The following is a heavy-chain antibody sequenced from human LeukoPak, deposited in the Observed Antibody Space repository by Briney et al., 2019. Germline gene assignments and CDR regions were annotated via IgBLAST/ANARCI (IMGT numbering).Heavy chain of an antibody. CDR2: IIPILGIA. CDR1: GGTFSSYA. D-gene: IGHD2-15*01. CDR3: AREKCSGGSCYSCFDY. J-gene: IGHJ4*02. Sequence: ASVKASCKASGGTFSSYAISWVRQALGQGLEWMGRIIPILGIANYAQKFQGRVTITADKPTSTAYMELSSLRSEDTAVYYCAREKCSGGSCYSCFDYWGQGTLVTVSS. V-gene: IGHV1-69*04.